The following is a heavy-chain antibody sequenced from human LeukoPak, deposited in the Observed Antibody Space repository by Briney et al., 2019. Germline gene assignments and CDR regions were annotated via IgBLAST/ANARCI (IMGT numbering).Heavy chain of an antibody. J-gene: IGHJ4*02. CDR1: GDSVSSNSAA. V-gene: IGHV6-1*01. Sequence: SQTLSLTCAISGDSVSSNSAAWNWIRQSPSRGLEWLGRTYYRSKWYNDYAVSVKSRITINPDTSKNQFSLQLNSMTPEDTAVYYCARAPTAWREFILLYYFDYWGQGTLVTVSS. CDR3: ARAPTAWREFILLYYFDY. D-gene: IGHD2/OR15-2a*01. CDR2: TYYRSKWYN.